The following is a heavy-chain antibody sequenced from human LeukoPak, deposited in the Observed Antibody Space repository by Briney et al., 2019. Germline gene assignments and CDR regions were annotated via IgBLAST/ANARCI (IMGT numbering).Heavy chain of an antibody. J-gene: IGHJ3*02. CDR3: ARDRGNEVGAHDAFDI. V-gene: IGHV3-30*01. D-gene: IGHD1-26*01. Sequence: PGRSLRLSCAASGFTFSSYAMHWVRQAPGKGLEWVAVISYDGSNKYYADSVKGRFTISRDNSKNTLYLQMNSLRAEDTAVYYCARDRGNEVGAHDAFDIWGQGTMVTVSS. CDR1: GFTFSSYA. CDR2: ISYDGSNK.